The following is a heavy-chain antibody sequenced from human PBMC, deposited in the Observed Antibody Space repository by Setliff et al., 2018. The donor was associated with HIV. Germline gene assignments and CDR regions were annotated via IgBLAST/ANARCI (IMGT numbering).Heavy chain of an antibody. V-gene: IGHV4-39*01. CDR2: IYHSGST. D-gene: IGHD3-10*01. CDR3: ARRRFGESPNWFDP. Sequence: PSETLSLTCTVTGGSISSGGFYWTWIRQHPGKGLEWTGSIYHSGSTYYNPSLKSRVTISVDTPKNQFSLKLSSVTAADTAVYYCARRRFGESPNWFDPWGQGTLVTVSS. J-gene: IGHJ5*02. CDR1: GGSISSGGFY.